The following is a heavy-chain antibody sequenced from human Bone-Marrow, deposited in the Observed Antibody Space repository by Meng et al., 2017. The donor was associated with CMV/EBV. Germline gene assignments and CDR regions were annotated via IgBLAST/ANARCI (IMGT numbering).Heavy chain of an antibody. CDR2: IYSGGSST. CDR3: ARAAGYSSSWYRY. Sequence: GGSLGLSCAASGFTFSSYAMSWVRQAPGKGLEWVSIIYSGGSSTYYADSVKGRFTISRDNSKNTLYLQMNSLRAEDTAVYYCARAAGYSSSWYRYWGQGTLVTFSS. V-gene: IGHV3-23*03. J-gene: IGHJ4*02. D-gene: IGHD6-13*01. CDR1: GFTFSSYA.